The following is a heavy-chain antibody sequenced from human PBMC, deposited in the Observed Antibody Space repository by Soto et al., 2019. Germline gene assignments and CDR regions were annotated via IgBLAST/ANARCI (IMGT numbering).Heavy chain of an antibody. V-gene: IGHV3-23*01. J-gene: IGHJ3*02. D-gene: IGHD6-19*01. CDR3: AKADRYSSRWECAFDI. CDR2: ISGSGCST. CDR1: GFTFSSYA. Sequence: GGSLRLSCAASGFTFSSYAMSWVRQAPGKGLEWVSAISGSGCSTYYADSVKGRFSISRDNSKNTLYLQMNSLRAEDTAVYCCAKADRYSSRWECAFDIWGQGTMVTVSS.